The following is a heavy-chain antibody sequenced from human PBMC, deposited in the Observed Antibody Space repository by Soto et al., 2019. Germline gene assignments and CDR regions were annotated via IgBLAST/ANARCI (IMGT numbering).Heavy chain of an antibody. V-gene: IGHV1-3*01. CDR1: GYTFTSYA. Sequence: ASVKVSCKASGYTFTSYAMHWVRQAPGQGLEWMGWINAYNGNTKYAQKFQGRVTMTTDTSTSTAYMELRSLRSDDTAVYYCARSTIFRPYYFDYWGQGTLVTVSS. D-gene: IGHD3-9*01. J-gene: IGHJ4*02. CDR3: ARSTIFRPYYFDY. CDR2: INAYNGNT.